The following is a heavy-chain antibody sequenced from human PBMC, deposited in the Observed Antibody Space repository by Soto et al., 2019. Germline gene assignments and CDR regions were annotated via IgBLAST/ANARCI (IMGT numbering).Heavy chain of an antibody. J-gene: IGHJ3*02. D-gene: IGHD3-3*01. CDR2: IKRDGSEK. V-gene: IGHV3-7*01. CDR3: ARDLTYYDFWSGYYRGNDAFDI. Sequence: GGSLRLSCAASGFTFSSYWMSWVRQAPGKGLEWVANIKRDGSEKYYVDSVKGRFTISRDNAKNSLYLQMNSLRAEDTAVYYCARDLTYYDFWSGYYRGNDAFDIWGQGTMVTVSS. CDR1: GFTFSSYW.